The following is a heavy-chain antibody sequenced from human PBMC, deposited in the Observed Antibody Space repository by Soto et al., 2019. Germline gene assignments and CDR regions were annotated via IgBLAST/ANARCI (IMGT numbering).Heavy chain of an antibody. D-gene: IGHD1-26*01. Sequence: SVKVSCKASGFDFGSFGIQFLRQTRGRGLEWIGWIVVVSGSTNYARHFQERVAISRDMSSNTAYLDLYDLKSDDTAVYFCSADHPHMAMGWPVWGQGTTVTVSS. J-gene: IGHJ6*02. CDR1: GFDFGSFG. CDR2: IVVVSGST. CDR3: SADHPHMAMGWPV. V-gene: IGHV1-58*02.